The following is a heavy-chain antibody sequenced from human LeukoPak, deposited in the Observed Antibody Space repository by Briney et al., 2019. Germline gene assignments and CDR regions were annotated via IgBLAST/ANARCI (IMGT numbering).Heavy chain of an antibody. D-gene: IGHD6-13*01. CDR3: ARGGRANIAAAGKIDY. CDR2: IYYSGST. Sequence: SETLSLTCTVSGGSISSSYWSWIRQPPGKGLEWIGYIYYSGSTNNNPSFKSRVAISVDTSKNQFSLKLSSVTAADTAVYYCARGGRANIAAAGKIDYWGQGTLVTVSS. J-gene: IGHJ4*02. V-gene: IGHV4-59*08. CDR1: GGSISSSY.